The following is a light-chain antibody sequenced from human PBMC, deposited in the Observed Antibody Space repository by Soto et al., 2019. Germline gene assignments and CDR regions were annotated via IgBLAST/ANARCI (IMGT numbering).Light chain of an antibody. J-gene: IGLJ1*01. CDR2: GNS. Sequence: SVLTQPPSVSGAPGQRVTISCTGSSSNIGAGYDVHWYQHLPGTAPKLLIYGNSNRPSGVPDRFSGSKSDTSASLAITGLQAEDEADYYCQSYDSSLSGYVFGTGTKVTVL. CDR3: QSYDSSLSGYV. CDR1: SSNIGAGYD. V-gene: IGLV1-40*01.